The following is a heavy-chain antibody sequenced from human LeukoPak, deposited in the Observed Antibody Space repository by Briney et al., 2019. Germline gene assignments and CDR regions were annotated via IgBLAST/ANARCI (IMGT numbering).Heavy chain of an antibody. J-gene: IGHJ4*02. D-gene: IGHD2-2*01. CDR3: ARGIGSPDYRSSTSCYFDY. CDR2: ISSNGGST. V-gene: IGHV3-64*01. Sequence: GGSLRLSCAASGFTFSSYAMHWVRQAPGKGLEYVSAISSNGGSTYYANSVKGRFTISRDNSKNTLYLQMGSLRAEDMAVYYCARGIGSPDYRSSTSCYFDYWGQGTLVTVSS. CDR1: GFTFSSYA.